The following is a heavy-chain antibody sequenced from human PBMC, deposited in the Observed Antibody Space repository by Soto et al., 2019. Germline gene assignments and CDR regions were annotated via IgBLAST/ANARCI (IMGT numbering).Heavy chain of an antibody. CDR3: ARVDVNTGPGVGRGSYAFDI. Sequence: QVQLQESGPGLVKPSQTLSLTCTVSGGSISSGDYYWSWIRQPPGKGLEWIGYIYYSGSTYYNPSLKSRVTISVDTSKNPFSLKLSSVTAADTAVYYCARVDVNTGPGVGRGSYAFDIWGQGTMVTVSS. CDR2: IYYSGST. V-gene: IGHV4-30-4*01. CDR1: GGSISSGDYY. D-gene: IGHD3-10*01. J-gene: IGHJ3*02.